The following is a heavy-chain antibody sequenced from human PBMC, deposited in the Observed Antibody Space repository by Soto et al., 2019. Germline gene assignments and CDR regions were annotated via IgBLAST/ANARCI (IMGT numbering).Heavy chain of an antibody. CDR2: FDPEDGET. J-gene: IGHJ4*02. Sequence: ASVKVSCKVSGYTLTELSMHWVRQAPGKGLEWMGGFDPEDGETIYAQKFQGRVTMTGDTSTDTAYMELSSLRSEDTAVYYCATLIPDFWSGYYSWGQGTLVTVSS. CDR1: GYTLTELS. D-gene: IGHD3-3*01. V-gene: IGHV1-24*01. CDR3: ATLIPDFWSGYYS.